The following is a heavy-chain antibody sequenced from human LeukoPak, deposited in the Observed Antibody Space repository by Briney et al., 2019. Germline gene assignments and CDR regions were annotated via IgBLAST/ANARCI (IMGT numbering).Heavy chain of an antibody. CDR2: IYYSGST. V-gene: IGHV4-59*08. Sequence: SETLSLTCIVSGGSISGYYWSWIRQPPGKGLEWIGSIYYSGSTDYNPSLKSRVIISVDTSKNQFSLKLSSVTAADTAVYYCARGGIPSATVTPYDYFQYWGQGTLVTVSS. J-gene: IGHJ4*02. CDR1: GGSISGYY. D-gene: IGHD4-17*01. CDR3: ARGGIPSATVTPYDYFQY.